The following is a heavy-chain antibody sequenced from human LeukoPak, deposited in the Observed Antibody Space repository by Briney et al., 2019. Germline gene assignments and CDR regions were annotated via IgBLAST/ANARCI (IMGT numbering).Heavy chain of an antibody. V-gene: IGHV4-4*07. Sequence: PSETLSLTCTVSGGSLSTYFWTWIRQPAGKGLEWIGRIYASGGTTHTPSLKSRVTMSVDTSKSQFSLKLSSVTAADTAVYYCARAVCDTSGYYIDYWGQGTLVTVSS. J-gene: IGHJ4*02. D-gene: IGHD3-22*01. CDR2: IYASGGT. CDR1: GGSLSTYF. CDR3: ARAVCDTSGYYIDY.